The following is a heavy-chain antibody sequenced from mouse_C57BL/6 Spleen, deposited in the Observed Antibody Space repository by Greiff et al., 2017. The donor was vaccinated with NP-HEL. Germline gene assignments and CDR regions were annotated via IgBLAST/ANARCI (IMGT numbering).Heavy chain of an antibody. CDR2: ISYDGSN. Sequence: DVKLQESGPGLVKPSQSLSLTCSVTGYSITSGYYWNWIRQFPGNKLEWMGYISYDGSNNYNPSLKNRISITRDTSKNQFFLKLNSVTTEDTATYYCARVDGYGLAYWGQGTLVTVSA. CDR3: ARVDGYGLAY. D-gene: IGHD2-10*02. CDR1: GYSITSGYY. J-gene: IGHJ3*01. V-gene: IGHV3-6*01.